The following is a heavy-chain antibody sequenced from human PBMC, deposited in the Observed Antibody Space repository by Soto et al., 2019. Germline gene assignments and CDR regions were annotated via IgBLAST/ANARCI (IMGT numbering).Heavy chain of an antibody. D-gene: IGHD3-10*01. V-gene: IGHV4-59*08. CDR2: IYYSGST. CDR3: ARQYYYGSGSQNQYFQQ. Sequence: PSETLSLTCTVSGGSISSYYWSWIRQPPGKGLEWIGYIYYSGSTNYNPSLKSRVTISVDTSKNQFSLKLSSVTAADTAVYYCARQYYYGSGSQNQYFQQWGQGTMVTVS. CDR1: GGSISSYY. J-gene: IGHJ1*01.